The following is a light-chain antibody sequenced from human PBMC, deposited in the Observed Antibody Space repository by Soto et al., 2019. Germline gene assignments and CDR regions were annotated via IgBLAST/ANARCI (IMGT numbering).Light chain of an antibody. J-gene: IGKJ4*01. CDR2: DAS. V-gene: IGKV3-11*01. CDR3: QQGYNWPLT. CDR1: QSIDTY. Sequence: EIVLTQSPATLSSSPGERATLSCRASQSIDTYLAWYQQKPGQAPRLLIYDASDRATGIPARFSGSGSGTAFTLTISGLEPEDFALYYCQQGYNWPLTVGGGTKVDIK.